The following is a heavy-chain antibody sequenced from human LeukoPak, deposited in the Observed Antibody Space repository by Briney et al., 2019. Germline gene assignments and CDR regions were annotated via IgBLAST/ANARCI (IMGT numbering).Heavy chain of an antibody. Sequence: ASVNVSCKASGYTFTSYGISWVRQAPGRGLEWMGWISAYNGNTNYAQKLQGRVTMPTDTSTSTAYMELRSLRSDDTAVYYCARDSHYYDFWRGRQGFDLWGQGTLVTVSS. V-gene: IGHV1-18*01. D-gene: IGHD3-3*01. CDR3: ARDSHYYDFWRGRQGFDL. J-gene: IGHJ5*02. CDR1: GYTFTSYG. CDR2: ISAYNGNT.